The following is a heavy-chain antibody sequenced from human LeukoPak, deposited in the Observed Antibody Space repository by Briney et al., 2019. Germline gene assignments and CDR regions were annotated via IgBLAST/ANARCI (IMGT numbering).Heavy chain of an antibody. CDR3: AKDIRGSTSWYGLDY. J-gene: IGHJ4*02. V-gene: IGHV3-43D*03. CDR2: ISWDGGST. CDR1: GFSFDDYV. Sequence: GGSLRLSCAASGFSFDDYVMHWVRQAPGKGLEWVSLISWDGGSTYYADSVKGRFTISRDNSKNSLYLQMNSLRAEDTALYYCAKDIRGSTSWYGLDYWGQGTLVTVSS. D-gene: IGHD6-13*01.